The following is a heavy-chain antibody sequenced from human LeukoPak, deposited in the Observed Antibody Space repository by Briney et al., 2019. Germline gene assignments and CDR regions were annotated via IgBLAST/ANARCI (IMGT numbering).Heavy chain of an antibody. CDR1: GFTFSDFA. J-gene: IGHJ6*03. CDR3: ARAYSERYGLGYYYMDV. D-gene: IGHD1-26*01. CDR2: IRYDGSYK. Sequence: GGSLRLSCAASGFTFSDFAMHWVRQAPGKGLEWVGFIRYDGSYKYYADSVKGRFTISRDNAKKSVYLQMNSLRVEDTAVYYCARAYSERYGLGYYYMDVWGKGTTVTISS. V-gene: IGHV3-30*02.